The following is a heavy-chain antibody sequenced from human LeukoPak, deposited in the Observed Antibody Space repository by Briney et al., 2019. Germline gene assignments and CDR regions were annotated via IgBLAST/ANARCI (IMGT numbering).Heavy chain of an antibody. Sequence: GESLQSSFKGSGYGFTSYWIGWVRPRTGKGLGWMGIIYPGDSDTRYSPSFQGQVTISADKSTSTAYLQWSSLKASDTAMYYCARPFSSSTRGGFDYWGQGTLVTVSS. J-gene: IGHJ4*02. V-gene: IGHV5-51*01. CDR3: ARPFSSSTRGGFDY. CDR2: IYPGDSDT. CDR1: GYGFTSYW. D-gene: IGHD2-2*01.